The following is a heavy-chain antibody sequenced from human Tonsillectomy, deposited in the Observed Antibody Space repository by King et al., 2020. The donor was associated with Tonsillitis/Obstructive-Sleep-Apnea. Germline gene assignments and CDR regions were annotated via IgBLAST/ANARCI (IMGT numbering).Heavy chain of an antibody. V-gene: IGHV2-5*02. Sequence: ITLKESGPTLVKPTQTLTLTCTFSGFSLSTSGVGVGWIRQPPGKALEWLALIYWDDDKRYSPSLKSRLTITKDTSKNQVVLTMTNMDPLDTATYYCAHSPEYDFWSGFPKDWFDPWGQGTLVTVSS. J-gene: IGHJ5*02. CDR3: AHSPEYDFWSGFPKDWFDP. D-gene: IGHD3-3*01. CDR2: IYWDDDK. CDR1: GFSLSTSGVG.